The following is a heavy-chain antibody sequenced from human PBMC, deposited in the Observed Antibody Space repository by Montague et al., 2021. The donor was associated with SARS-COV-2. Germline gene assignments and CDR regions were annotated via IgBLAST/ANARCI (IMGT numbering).Heavy chain of an antibody. D-gene: IGHD3-10*01. CDR3: ARAVSVRRAVNWFDP. CDR1: SGSISNDIYY. J-gene: IGHJ5*02. CDR2: IYYSGGX. V-gene: IGHV4-61*01. Sequence: SETLSLTCTVSSGSISNDIYYWGWIRQPPGKGLEWLAYIYYSGGXNSNASLKSRASMSVDTSKNQFSLKLTSVTAADTAVYYCARAVSVRRAVNWFDPWGQGTLVTVSS.